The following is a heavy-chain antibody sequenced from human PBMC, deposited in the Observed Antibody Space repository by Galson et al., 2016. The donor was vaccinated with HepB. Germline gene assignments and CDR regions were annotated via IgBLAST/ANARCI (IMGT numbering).Heavy chain of an antibody. CDR3: AKDYGGFGESPVC. Sequence: SLRLSCAASGFTFSNYGMYWVRQAPGKGLEWVAVISFDGGNTDYGDSVKGRFTISRDNSKNTVHLQMNSLRPEDTAVYYCAKDYGGFGESPVCWGQGTLVTVSS. CDR1: GFTFSNYG. CDR2: ISFDGGNT. J-gene: IGHJ4*02. V-gene: IGHV3-30*18. D-gene: IGHD3-10*01.